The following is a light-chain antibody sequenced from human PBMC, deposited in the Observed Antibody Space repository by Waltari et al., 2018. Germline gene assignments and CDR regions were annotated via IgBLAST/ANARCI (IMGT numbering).Light chain of an antibody. Sequence: ETVMMQSPATLSLSPGERATLSCRASQNVGSTLAWYQQKPGQAPRLLIYYASSRATGIPDRFGGSGSGTEFTLTISSLDPEDVGVYYCQKYNDWPYSFGQGTKVEIK. V-gene: IGKV3D-15*01. CDR2: YAS. CDR1: QNVGST. CDR3: QKYNDWPYS. J-gene: IGKJ2*03.